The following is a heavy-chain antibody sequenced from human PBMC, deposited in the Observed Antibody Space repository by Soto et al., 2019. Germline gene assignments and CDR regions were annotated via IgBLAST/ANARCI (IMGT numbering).Heavy chain of an antibody. Sequence: EVQLVESGGGLVKPGGSLRLSCAASGFTFSNAWMSWVRQAPGKGLEWVGRIKSKTDGGTTDYAAPVKGRFTISRDDSKNTLYLQMNSLKTEDAAVYYCTPDRYSGWLQSDYWGQGTLVTVSS. D-gene: IGHD2-15*01. J-gene: IGHJ4*02. CDR1: GFTFSNAW. CDR2: IKSKTDGGTT. V-gene: IGHV3-15*01. CDR3: TPDRYSGWLQSDY.